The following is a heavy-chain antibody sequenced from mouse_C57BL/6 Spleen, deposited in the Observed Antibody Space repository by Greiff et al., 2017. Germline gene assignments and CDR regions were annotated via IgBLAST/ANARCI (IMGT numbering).Heavy chain of an antibody. V-gene: IGHV14-4*01. CDR1: GFNIKDDY. J-gene: IGHJ3*01. CDR3: TSYYGYDGGVAY. Sequence: VQLQQSGAELVRPGASVKLSCTASGFNIKDDYMHWVKQRPEQGLEWIGWIDPENGDTAYASKFQCKATITADPSSNTAYLQLSSLTSEDTAVYYCTSYYGYDGGVAYWGQGTLVTVSA. D-gene: IGHD2-9*01. CDR2: IDPENGDT.